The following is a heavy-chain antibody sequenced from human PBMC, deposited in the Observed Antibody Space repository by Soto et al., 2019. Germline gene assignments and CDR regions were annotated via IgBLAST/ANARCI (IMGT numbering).Heavy chain of an antibody. J-gene: IGHJ6*02. CDR3: ARNEELDYGMDV. V-gene: IGHV6-1*01. CDR1: GDSVSSNSAA. CDR2: TYYRSKWYN. D-gene: IGHD1-26*01. Sequence: SQTLSLPCAISGDSVSSNSAAWNWIRQSPSRGLEWLGRTYYRSKWYNDCAVSVKSRITINPDTSKNQFSLQLNSVTPEDTAVYYCARNEELDYGMDVWGQGTTVTVSS.